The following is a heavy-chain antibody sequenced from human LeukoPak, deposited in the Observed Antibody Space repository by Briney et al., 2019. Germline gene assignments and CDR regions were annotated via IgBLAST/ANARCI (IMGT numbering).Heavy chain of an antibody. CDR2: ISYDASNK. J-gene: IGHJ4*02. Sequence: GGSLRLSCAASGFTFSSYAMHWVRQAPGKGLEWVAVISYDASNKYYTDSVKGRFTISRDNSKNTLYLQMNSLRAEDTAVYYCARPYSSGWYGDFDYWGQGTLVTVSS. D-gene: IGHD6-19*01. V-gene: IGHV3-30-3*01. CDR1: GFTFSSYA. CDR3: ARPYSSGWYGDFDY.